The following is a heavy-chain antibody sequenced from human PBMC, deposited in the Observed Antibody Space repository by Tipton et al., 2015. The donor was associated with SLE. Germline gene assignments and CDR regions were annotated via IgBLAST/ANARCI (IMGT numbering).Heavy chain of an antibody. CDR3: ARGKTRIAAAGAHGY. CDR2: ISSSSSYT. J-gene: IGHJ4*02. D-gene: IGHD6-13*01. CDR1: GFTFSSYS. V-gene: IGHV3-21*05. Sequence: GSLRLSCAASGFTFSSYSMNWVRQAPGKGPEWVSYISSSSSYTNYADSVKGRFTISRDNAKNSLYLQMNSLRAEDTAVYYCARGKTRIAAAGAHGYWGQGTLVTVSS.